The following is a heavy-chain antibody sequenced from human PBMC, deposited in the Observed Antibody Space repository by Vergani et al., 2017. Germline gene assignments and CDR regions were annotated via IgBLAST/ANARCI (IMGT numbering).Heavy chain of an antibody. CDR1: GGTFSSYA. D-gene: IGHD3-10*01. V-gene: IGHV1-69*12. CDR3: ARVLEDGSXSYRHYYYYYGMDV. J-gene: IGHJ6*02. CDR2: IIPIFGTA. Sequence: QVQLVQSGAEVKKPGSSVKVSCKASGGTFSSYAISWVRQAPGQGLEWMGGIIPIFGTANYAQKFQGRVTITADESTSTAYMELSSLRSEDTAVYYCARVLEDGSXSYRHYYYYYGMDVWGQGTTVTVSS.